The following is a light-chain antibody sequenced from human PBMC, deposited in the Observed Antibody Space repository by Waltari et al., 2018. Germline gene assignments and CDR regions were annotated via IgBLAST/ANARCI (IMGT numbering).Light chain of an antibody. Sequence: QSALSQPASVSGSPGQSLTITCTGASTDLASYNLVAWYQHHPNRAPKIIIYAATKRPSGISHRFSGAKSGATASLRISGLQADDEADYYCCSYTGSSTSYGCGGGTKVTVL. CDR3: CSYTGSSTSYG. CDR2: AAT. CDR1: STDLASYNL. V-gene: IGLV2-23*01. J-gene: IGLJ1*01.